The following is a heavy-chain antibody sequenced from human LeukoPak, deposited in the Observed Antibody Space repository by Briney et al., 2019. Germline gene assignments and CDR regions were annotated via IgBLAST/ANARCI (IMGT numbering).Heavy chain of an antibody. CDR1: GYSFTNYW. CDR3: ARRGEDYYFDY. D-gene: IGHD3-10*01. V-gene: IGHV5-51*01. Sequence: GESLKISCKGSGYSFTNYWIGWVRQMPGKGLEWMGTIYPGDSDTRYSPSFQGQVTISADTSINTAYLQWSSLKASDTAMYYCARRGEDYYFDYWGQGILVTVSS. J-gene: IGHJ4*02. CDR2: IYPGDSDT.